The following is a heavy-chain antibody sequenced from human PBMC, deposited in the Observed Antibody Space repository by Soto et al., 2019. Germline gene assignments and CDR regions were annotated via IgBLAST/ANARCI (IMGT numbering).Heavy chain of an antibody. V-gene: IGHV3-23*01. J-gene: IGHJ6*02. D-gene: IGHD3-22*01. CDR1: GFILSSSA. CDR2: ISGSGTST. Sequence: GGSLRLSCAASGFILSSSAMSWVRQAPGKGLEWVSAISGSGTSTYYADSVKGRFTISGDNSKNSLYLQMNSPRAEDTAVYYCARDLPSRLEDYDSSGYYSTPYYYGMDVWGQGTTVTVSS. CDR3: ARDLPSRLEDYDSSGYYSTPYYYGMDV.